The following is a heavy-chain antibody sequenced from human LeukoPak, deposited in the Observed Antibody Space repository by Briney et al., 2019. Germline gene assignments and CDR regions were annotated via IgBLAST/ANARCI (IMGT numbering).Heavy chain of an antibody. CDR3: ASSYDYVWGGSLGAFDI. J-gene: IGHJ3*02. D-gene: IGHD3-16*01. CDR1: GGSISSNNYY. Sequence: SETLSLTCAVSGGSISSNNYYWGWIRQPPGKGLEWIGSIYYSGSTYYNPSLKSRVTISVDTSKNQFSLKLSSVTAADTAVYYCASSYDYVWGGSLGAFDIWGQGTMVTVSS. CDR2: IYYSGST. V-gene: IGHV4-39*07.